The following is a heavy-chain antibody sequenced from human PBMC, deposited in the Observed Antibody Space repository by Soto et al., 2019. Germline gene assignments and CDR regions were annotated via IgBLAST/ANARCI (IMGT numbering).Heavy chain of an antibody. J-gene: IGHJ5*02. Sequence: SVKVSCKASGGTFSSYAISWVRQAPGQGLEWMGGIIPIFGTANYAQKFQGRVTVTADESTSTAYMELSSLRSEDTAVYYCARKYCSSTSCYRDNWFDPWGQGTLVTVSS. CDR2: IIPIFGTA. D-gene: IGHD2-2*02. V-gene: IGHV1-69*13. CDR3: ARKYCSSTSCYRDNWFDP. CDR1: GGTFSSYA.